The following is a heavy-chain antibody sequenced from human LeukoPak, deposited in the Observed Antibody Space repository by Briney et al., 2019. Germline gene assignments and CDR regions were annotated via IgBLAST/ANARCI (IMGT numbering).Heavy chain of an antibody. D-gene: IGHD6-19*01. CDR1: GYIFTDYY. Sequence: ASVKVSCKASGYIFTDYYMHWVRQAPGQELGWMGRINPNSGGTNYAQKFQGRVTMTRDTSISTAYTELSSLRSEDTATYYCARVEEGSSGWYLWGYWGQGTLVTVSS. V-gene: IGHV1/OR15-1*01. CDR2: INPNSGGT. CDR3: ARVEEGSSGWYLWGY. J-gene: IGHJ4*02.